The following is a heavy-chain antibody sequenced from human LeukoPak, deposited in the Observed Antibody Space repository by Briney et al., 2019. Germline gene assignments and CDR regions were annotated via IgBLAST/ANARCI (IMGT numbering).Heavy chain of an antibody. Sequence: ASVKVSCKASGYTFTSYYMHWVRQAPGQGLEWMGIINPSGGSTSCAQKFQGRVTMTRDTSTSTVYMELSSLRSEDAAVYYCARASPRIAAAGNWGQGTLVTVSS. CDR2: INPSGGST. D-gene: IGHD6-13*01. CDR1: GYTFTSYY. V-gene: IGHV1-46*01. CDR3: ARASPRIAAAGN. J-gene: IGHJ4*02.